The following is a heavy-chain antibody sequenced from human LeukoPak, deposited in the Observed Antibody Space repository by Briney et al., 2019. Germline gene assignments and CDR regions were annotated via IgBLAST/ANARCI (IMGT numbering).Heavy chain of an antibody. D-gene: IGHD6-19*01. CDR1: GFTFSSYA. J-gene: IGHJ4*02. CDR3: ARTREQWQVLDY. V-gene: IGHV3-30-3*01. Sequence: GGSLRLSCAASGFTFSSYAMHWVRQAPGKGLEWVAVISYDGSNKYYADSVKGRFTVSRDNSKNMVYLQMNSLRDEDTAVYYCARTREQWQVLDYWGQGTLVTVSS. CDR2: ISYDGSNK.